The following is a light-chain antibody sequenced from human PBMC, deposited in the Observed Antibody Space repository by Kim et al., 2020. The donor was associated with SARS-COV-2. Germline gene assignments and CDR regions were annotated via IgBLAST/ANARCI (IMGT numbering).Light chain of an antibody. V-gene: IGKV3-15*01. CDR2: AAS. Sequence: VSPGERATLSCRASQSVSSNLAWYQQRPGQAPRLLIYAASTRATVIPARFSGSGSGTEFTLTISSLQSEDFAVYYCQQSNNWPRTFGQGTKVDIK. J-gene: IGKJ1*01. CDR3: QQSNNWPRT. CDR1: QSVSSN.